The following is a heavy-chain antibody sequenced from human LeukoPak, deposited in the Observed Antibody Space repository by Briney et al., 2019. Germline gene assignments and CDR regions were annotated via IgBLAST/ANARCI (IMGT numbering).Heavy chain of an antibody. CDR1: GFSFSGFA. CDR3: ARDRYPAAREFDY. D-gene: IGHD2-2*01. V-gene: IGHV3-23*01. J-gene: IGHJ4*02. Sequence: GGSLRLSCEASGFSFSGFAMSWVRQAPGKGLDWVSGVSDSGVNTYYADSVKGRFTISRDNSKYTLFLQMNSLGAEDTAMYYCARDRYPAAREFDYWGQGTLVTVSS. CDR2: VSDSGVNT.